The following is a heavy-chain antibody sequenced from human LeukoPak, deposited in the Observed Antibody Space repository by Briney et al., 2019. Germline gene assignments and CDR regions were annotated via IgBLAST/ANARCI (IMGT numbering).Heavy chain of an antibody. V-gene: IGHV3-23*01. CDR2: ISGTGYNT. D-gene: IGHD3-10*01. CDR3: AKHVSGSLFYFDY. J-gene: IGHJ4*02. CDR1: GFTFRNCA. Sequence: PGGSLRLSCAASGFTFRNCAMSWVRQAPGKGLEWVSGISGTGYNTYYADSVKGRFTTSRDNSKNTLYLQMNSLGAEDTAVYYCAKHVSGSLFYFDYWGQRTLVTVS.